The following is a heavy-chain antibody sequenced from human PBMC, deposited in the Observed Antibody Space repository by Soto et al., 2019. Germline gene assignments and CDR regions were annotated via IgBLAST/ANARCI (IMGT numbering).Heavy chain of an antibody. J-gene: IGHJ2*01. D-gene: IGHD5-18*01. V-gene: IGHV1-69*12. CDR3: ARAPVDTAMVWYFDL. CDR1: GGTFSSYA. Sequence: QVQLVQSGAEVKKPGSSVKVSCKASGGTFSSYAISWVRQAPGEGLEWMGGIIPICGTANYAQKFQGRVTITADESTSTAYMELSSLRSEDTAVYYCARAPVDTAMVWYFDLWGRGTLVTVSS. CDR2: IIPICGTA.